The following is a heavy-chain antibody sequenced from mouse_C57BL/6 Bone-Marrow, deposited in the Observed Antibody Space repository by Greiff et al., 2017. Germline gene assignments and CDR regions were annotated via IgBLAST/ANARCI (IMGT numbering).Heavy chain of an antibody. CDR1: GFNITDDY. CDR3: TPTGYYLDY. V-gene: IGHV14-4*01. CDR2: IDPENGDT. Sequence: VQLQQSGAELVRPGASVKLSCTASGFNITDDYMHWVKQRPEQGLEWIGWIDPENGDTEYASKFQGKATITADTSSNTAYLQLSSLTSEDTAVDYCTPTGYYLDYWGQGTTLTVPS. J-gene: IGHJ2*01. D-gene: IGHD4-1*01.